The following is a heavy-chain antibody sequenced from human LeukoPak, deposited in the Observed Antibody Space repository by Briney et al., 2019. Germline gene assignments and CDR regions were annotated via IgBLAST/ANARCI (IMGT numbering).Heavy chain of an antibody. CDR1: GFTFDDYT. Sequence: PGGSLRLSCAASGFTFDDYTMHWVRQAPGKGLEWVSLISWDGGSTYYADSVKGRFTISRDNSKNSLYLQMNSLRPEDTALYYCAKEEVVVVPAAILPQYYYYYYMDVWGKGTTVTVSS. CDR3: AKEEVVVVPAAILPQYYYYYYMDV. CDR2: ISWDGGST. D-gene: IGHD2-2*02. J-gene: IGHJ6*03. V-gene: IGHV3-43*01.